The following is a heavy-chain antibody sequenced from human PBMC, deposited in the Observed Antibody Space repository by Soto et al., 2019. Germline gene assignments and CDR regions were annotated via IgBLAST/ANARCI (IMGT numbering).Heavy chain of an antibody. CDR3: ARDTDMRIAP. J-gene: IGHJ5*02. CDR1: GYTFTNYA. D-gene: IGHD2-15*01. CDR2: INTGNGNT. Sequence: QVQLVQSGAEVKKPGASVKVSCKASGYTFTNYAIHWVRQAPGQRLEWMGWINTGNGNTKYSQKFQGRVTITRDTSASTAYMELSSLRSEDTALYYCARDTDMRIAPWGQGTLVTVSS. V-gene: IGHV1-3*04.